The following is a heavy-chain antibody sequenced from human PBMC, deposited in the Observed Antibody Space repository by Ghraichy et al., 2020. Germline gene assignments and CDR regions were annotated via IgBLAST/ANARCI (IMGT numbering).Heavy chain of an antibody. CDR1: GGSISSYY. Sequence: SQTLSLTCTVSGGSISSYYWSWIRQPPGKGLEWIGYIYTSGSTNYNPSLKSRVTISVDTSKNQFSLKLSSVTAADTAVYYCARLHVGRPMAQYFDPWGQGTLVTVSS. V-gene: IGHV4-4*09. CDR2: IYTSGST. CDR3: ARLHVGRPMAQYFDP. D-gene: IGHD4-23*01. J-gene: IGHJ5*02.